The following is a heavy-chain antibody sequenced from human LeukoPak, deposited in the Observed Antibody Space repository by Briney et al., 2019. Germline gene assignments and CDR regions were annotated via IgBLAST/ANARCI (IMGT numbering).Heavy chain of an antibody. D-gene: IGHD5-18*01. CDR3: AKDRYSYGYSGFDY. CDR2: ISGSGDST. CDR1: GFTFSTYN. V-gene: IGHV3-23*01. Sequence: PGGSLRLSCAASGFTFSTYNMNWVRQAPGKGLEWVSAISGSGDSTYYADSVKGRVTISRDNSKNTLYLQMKSLRAEDTAVYYCAKDRYSYGYSGFDYWGQGTLVTVSS. J-gene: IGHJ4*02.